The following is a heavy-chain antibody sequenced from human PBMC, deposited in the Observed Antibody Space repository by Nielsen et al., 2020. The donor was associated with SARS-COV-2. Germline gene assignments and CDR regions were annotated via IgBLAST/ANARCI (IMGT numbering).Heavy chain of an antibody. J-gene: IGHJ6*02. D-gene: IGHD6-19*01. CDR1: GSSINRDHY. Sequence: SETLSLTCSVSGSSINRDHYWGWSRQPPGKGVGGVGSIHQSGSTYYNPSLKSRVTISVDTSENQFSLKLTSVTAADTAVYYCARHPPPISSGLFYPYGMDVWGQGTTVSVSS. V-gene: IGHV4-38-2*02. CDR2: IHQSGST. CDR3: ARHPPPISSGLFYPYGMDV.